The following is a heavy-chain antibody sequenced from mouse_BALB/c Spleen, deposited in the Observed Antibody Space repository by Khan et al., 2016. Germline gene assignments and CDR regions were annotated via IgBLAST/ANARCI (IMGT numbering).Heavy chain of an antibody. CDR3: ARWDYRYDFWFAY. D-gene: IGHD2-14*01. J-gene: IGHJ3*01. CDR2: INPYNDGS. CDR1: GYTFTSYV. V-gene: IGHV1S136*01. Sequence: VRLQQSGPEMVKPGASVKMSCKASGYTFTSYVMHWVKQKPGQGLEWVGYINPYNDGSKYNEKFKGKATLTSDRSSSTAYMDLSSLTSEDSAVYYCARWDYRYDFWFAYWGQGTLVTVSA.